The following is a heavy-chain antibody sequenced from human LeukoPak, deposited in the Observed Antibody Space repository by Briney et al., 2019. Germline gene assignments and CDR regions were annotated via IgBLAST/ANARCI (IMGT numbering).Heavy chain of an antibody. CDR2: IKQDGSEK. J-gene: IGHJ4*02. CDR3: ARDEHQYYSESSGRFDY. V-gene: IGHV3-7*04. Sequence: GGSLRLSCVASGFTFSFYWMGWVRQAPGKGLEWVANIKQDGSEKYYVDSARGRFTISRDNAKNSLYLQMNSLRAEDPAVYYCARDEHQYYSESSGRFDYWGQGTLVTVSS. CDR1: GFTFSFYW. D-gene: IGHD3-22*01.